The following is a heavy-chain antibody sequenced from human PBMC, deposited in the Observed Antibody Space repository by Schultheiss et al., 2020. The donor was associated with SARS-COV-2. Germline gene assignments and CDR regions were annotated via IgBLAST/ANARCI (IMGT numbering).Heavy chain of an antibody. D-gene: IGHD3-10*01. CDR1: GYSFGDYG. CDR2: ISGSGGST. J-gene: IGHJ6*02. Sequence: GGSLRLSCTASGYSFGDYGMNWVRQAPGKGLEWVSAISGSGGSTYYADSVKGRFTISRDNSKNTLYLQMNSLKTEDTAVYYCVRVGDMLLWFGEAYGMDVWGQGTTVTVSS. CDR3: VRVGDMLLWFGEAYGMDV. V-gene: IGHV3-23*01.